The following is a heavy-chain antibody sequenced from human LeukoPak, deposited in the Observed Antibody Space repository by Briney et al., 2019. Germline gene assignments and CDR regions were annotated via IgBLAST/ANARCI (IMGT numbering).Heavy chain of an antibody. CDR3: ARLRFLEWRLDY. D-gene: IGHD3-3*01. CDR1: GYTFTSYG. CDR2: ISAYNGNT. V-gene: IGHV1-18*01. J-gene: IGHJ4*02. Sequence: ASVKVSCKASGYTFTSYGISWVRQAPGQGLEWMGWISAYNGNTNYAQKFHGRVTMTTDTSTTTAYMELRSLRSDDTAVYYCARLRFLEWRLDYWGQGTLVTVSS.